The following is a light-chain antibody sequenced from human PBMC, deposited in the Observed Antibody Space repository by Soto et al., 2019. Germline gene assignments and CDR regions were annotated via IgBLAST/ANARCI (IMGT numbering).Light chain of an antibody. CDR2: DAS. Sequence: GLKRSPPTLSLHPEARATLSCRASQSVSSYLAWYQQKPGQAPRLLIYDASNRATGIPARFSGSGSGTDFTLTINSLEPEDFAVYYCQQRSNWPSITFGQGTRLEIK. V-gene: IGKV3-11*01. CDR1: QSVSSY. CDR3: QQRSNWPSIT. J-gene: IGKJ5*01.